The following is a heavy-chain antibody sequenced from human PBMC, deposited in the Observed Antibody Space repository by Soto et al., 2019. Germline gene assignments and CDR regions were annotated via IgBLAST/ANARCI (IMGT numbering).Heavy chain of an antibody. V-gene: IGHV3-30*18. Sequence: PGGSLRLSCAASGFTFSSYGMHWVRQAPGKGLEWVAVISYDGSNKYYAVSVKGRFTISRDNSKITLYLQMNSLRAEDTAVYYCAKSVLGLRSLSKLELADYWGQGTLVTVSS. CDR2: ISYDGSNK. D-gene: IGHD1-7*01. CDR1: GFTFSSYG. J-gene: IGHJ4*02. CDR3: AKSVLGLRSLSKLELADY.